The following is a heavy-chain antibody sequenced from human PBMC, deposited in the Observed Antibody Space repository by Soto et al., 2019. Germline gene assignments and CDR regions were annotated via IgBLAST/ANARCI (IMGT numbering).Heavy chain of an antibody. CDR1: GFTFSSYS. CDR2: ISSSSSTI. Sequence: GGSLRLSCAASGFTFSSYSMNWVRQAPGKGLEWVSYISSSSSTIYYADSVKGRFTISRDNAKNSLYLQMNSLRAEDTAVYYCARDTTDYGDPYFDYWGQGTLVTVSS. D-gene: IGHD4-17*01. CDR3: ARDTTDYGDPYFDY. V-gene: IGHV3-48*01. J-gene: IGHJ4*02.